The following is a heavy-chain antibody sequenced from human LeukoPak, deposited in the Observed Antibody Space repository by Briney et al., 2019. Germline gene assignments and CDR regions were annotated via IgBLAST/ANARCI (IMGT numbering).Heavy chain of an antibody. V-gene: IGHV4-38-2*02. D-gene: IGHD3-3*01. CDR3: ARDFWP. CDR2: IYHSGNT. CDR1: GYSISSGYY. Sequence: SSETLSLTCAVSGYSISSGYYWGWIRQPPGKGLEWIGSIYHSGNTYYNPSLKSRVTISVDTSKNQFSLKLTSVTAADTAVYYCARDFWPWGQGTLVTVSS. J-gene: IGHJ5*02.